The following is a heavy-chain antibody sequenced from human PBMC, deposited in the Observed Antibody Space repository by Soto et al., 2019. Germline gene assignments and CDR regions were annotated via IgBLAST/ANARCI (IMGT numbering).Heavy chain of an antibody. Sequence: ASVKVSCKASGYTFTNYAMHWVRQAPGQRLEWMGWINAGNGNTKYSQKFQGRVTITRDTSASTAYMELSSLRSEDTAVYYCARHGITGGYYDAFDIWGQGTMVTVSS. V-gene: IGHV1-3*01. CDR2: INAGNGNT. J-gene: IGHJ3*02. D-gene: IGHD1-26*01. CDR3: ARHGITGGYYDAFDI. CDR1: GYTFTNYA.